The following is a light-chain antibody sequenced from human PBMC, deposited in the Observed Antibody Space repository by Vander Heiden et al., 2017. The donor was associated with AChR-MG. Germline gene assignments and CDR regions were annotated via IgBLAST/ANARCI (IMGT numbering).Light chain of an antibody. CDR1: SSNIGSNN. CDR2: SNN. CDR3: AGWDDRLNGVI. Sequence: QSVLTQPPSASGTPGQRVTISWSGSSSNIGSNNVNWYQQLPGTAPKLLIYSNNQRPSGVPDRFSGSKSGTSASLAISGLQPEDEGDYYCAGWDDRLNGVIFGGGTKLTVL. J-gene: IGLJ2*01. V-gene: IGLV1-44*01.